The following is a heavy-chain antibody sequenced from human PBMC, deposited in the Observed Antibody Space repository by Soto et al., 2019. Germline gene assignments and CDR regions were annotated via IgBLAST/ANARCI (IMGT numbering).Heavy chain of an antibody. J-gene: IGHJ4*02. D-gene: IGHD3-22*01. CDR2: ISAYNGNT. V-gene: IGHV1-18*01. CDR1: GYTFTSYG. Sequence: ASVKVSCKASGYTFTSYGISWVRQAPGQGLEWMGWISAYNGNTNYAQKLQGRVTMTTDTSTSTAYMELRSLRSDDTAVYYCARDHYYDSSGPFPPLDYWGQGTLVTVSS. CDR3: ARDHYYDSSGPFPPLDY.